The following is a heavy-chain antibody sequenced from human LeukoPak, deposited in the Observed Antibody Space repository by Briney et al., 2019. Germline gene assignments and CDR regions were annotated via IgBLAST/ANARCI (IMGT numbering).Heavy chain of an antibody. Sequence: ASVKVSCKASGYTFINYYMHWVRQAPGQGLGWMGIINPSGGSTTYAQKFQGRVTMTRDTSTSTAYMELSSLRSEDTAVYYCARGKRYYGDYRYYFDYWGQGTLVTVSS. J-gene: IGHJ4*02. D-gene: IGHD4-17*01. CDR2: INPSGGST. V-gene: IGHV1-46*01. CDR1: GYTFINYY. CDR3: ARGKRYYGDYRYYFDY.